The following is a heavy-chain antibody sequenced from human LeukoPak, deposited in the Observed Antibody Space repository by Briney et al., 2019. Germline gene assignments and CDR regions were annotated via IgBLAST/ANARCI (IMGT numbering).Heavy chain of an antibody. V-gene: IGHV3-7*01. D-gene: IGHD4-17*01. CDR1: GFTFSSYW. J-gene: IGHJ4*02. Sequence: GRSLRLSCAASGFTFSSYWMSWVRQAPGKGLEWVANIKQDGSEKYYVDSVKGRFTISRDNAKNSLYLQMNSLRAEDTAVYYCAKTTVRPHKYYFDYWGQGTLVTVSS. CDR2: IKQDGSEK. CDR3: AKTTVRPHKYYFDY.